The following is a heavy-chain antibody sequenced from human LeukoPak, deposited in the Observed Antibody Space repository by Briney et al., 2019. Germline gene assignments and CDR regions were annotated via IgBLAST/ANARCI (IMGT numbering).Heavy chain of an antibody. CDR3: AREATWGQWYFDH. CDR1: GITFNSHG. J-gene: IGHJ4*02. Sequence: GRSLRLSCVASGITFNSHGMHWVRQAPGKGLESVAVIAADGGVKHYADSVKGRFTLSRDNSKNTLYLQMNSLSVEDTAVYYCAREATWGQWYFDHWGQGTPVTVSS. V-gene: IGHV3-30*03. D-gene: IGHD6-19*01. CDR2: IAADGGVK.